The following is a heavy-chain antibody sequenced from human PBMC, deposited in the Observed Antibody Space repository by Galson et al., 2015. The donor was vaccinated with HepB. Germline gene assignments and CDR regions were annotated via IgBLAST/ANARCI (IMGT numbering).Heavy chain of an antibody. J-gene: IGHJ4*02. D-gene: IGHD6-19*01. CDR2: ILSNDEK. V-gene: IGHV2-26*01. CDR3: ARSPEGPSGWKRWFDY. Sequence: PALVKPTQALTLTCTVSGFSLSNAGMGVSWIRQPPGKALEWLAHILSNDEKSYNTSLKSRLTISKDTSKSQVVLTMTNMDPVDTATYYCARSPEGPSGWKRWFDYWGQGTQVTVSS. CDR1: GFSLSNAGMG.